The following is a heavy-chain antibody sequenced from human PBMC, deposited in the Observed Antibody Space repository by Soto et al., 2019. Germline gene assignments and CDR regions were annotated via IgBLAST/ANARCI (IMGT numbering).Heavy chain of an antibody. V-gene: IGHV4-34*01. D-gene: IGHD3-16*01. CDR3: QGGDF. CDR2: INDSGST. CDR1: GGSFRGYF. Sequence: QLQLHQWGAGLLKPSETLSLTCAVSGGSFRGYFWSWIRQSPDKGLEWIGEINDSGSTYYNPSLETRLTISVDTSKSQISLRLTYVTASDSAVYYCQGGDFWGQGTRVTVSS. J-gene: IGHJ4*02.